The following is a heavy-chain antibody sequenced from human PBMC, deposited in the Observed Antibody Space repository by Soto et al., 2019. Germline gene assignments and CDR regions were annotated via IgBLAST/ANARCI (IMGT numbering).Heavy chain of an antibody. CDR2: IAPRAEKI. V-gene: IGHV3-11*01. Sequence: GGSLRLSCAASGVTFSDYHMSWIRQAPGRGLEWLAYIAPRAEKIYYTDSVKGRFTISRDNARNSLFLEMNTLRAEDTAIYYCAGRHCRDDSCLYYWYMDVWGRGTSVTVSS. CDR1: GVTFSDYH. J-gene: IGHJ6*03. D-gene: IGHD3-16*01. CDR3: AGRHCRDDSCLYYWYMDV.